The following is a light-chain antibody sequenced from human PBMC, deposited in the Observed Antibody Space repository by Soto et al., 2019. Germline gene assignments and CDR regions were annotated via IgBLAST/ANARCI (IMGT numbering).Light chain of an antibody. V-gene: IGKV1-39*01. CDR3: QQNYTNTTWT. CDR2: AAS. CDR1: QSISRY. Sequence: DIEMTQSPSSLSASIGETVTVTCRASQSISRYLNWYQQKPGKAPTLLISAASSLERGVPLRFSGGGSGTEFTLTISSLQPEDFATYYCQQNYTNTTWTFGQGTKVDIX. J-gene: IGKJ1*01.